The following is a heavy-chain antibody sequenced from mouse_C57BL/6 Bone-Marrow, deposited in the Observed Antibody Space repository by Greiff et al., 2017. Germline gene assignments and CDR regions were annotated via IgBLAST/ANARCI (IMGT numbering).Heavy chain of an antibody. CDR2: ISSGGSYT. D-gene: IGHD1-1*01. Sequence: EVQRVESGGDLVKPGGSLKLSCAASGFTFSSYGMSWVRQTPDKRLEWVATISSGGSYTYYPDSVKGRFTISRDNAKNTLYLQMSSLKSEDTAMYYGARQGYYYGSGFAYWGQGTLVTVSA. J-gene: IGHJ3*01. V-gene: IGHV5-6*01. CDR1: GFTFSSYG. CDR3: ARQGYYYGSGFAY.